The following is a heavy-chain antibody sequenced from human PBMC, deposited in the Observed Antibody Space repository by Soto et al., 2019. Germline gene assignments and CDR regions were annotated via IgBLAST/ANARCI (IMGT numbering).Heavy chain of an antibody. D-gene: IGHD2-2*01. CDR1: EGTFSNYA. V-gene: IGHV1-69*12. J-gene: IGHJ6*04. Sequence: QVQLVQSGAEMKKPGSWVKVSCKASEGTFSNYAITWVRQAPGQGLEWMGGILPIYQSTKYAQKFQGRVTFTEDDSASTAYMELSSLKSEDTAVYFGARARQAGVPAAMGDYYGLDVWGDGSAVTVSS. CDR2: ILPIYQST. CDR3: ARARQAGVPAAMGDYYGLDV.